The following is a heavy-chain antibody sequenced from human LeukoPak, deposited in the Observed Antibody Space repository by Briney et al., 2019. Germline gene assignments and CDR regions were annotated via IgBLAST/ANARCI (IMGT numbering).Heavy chain of an antibody. Sequence: GGSLILSCAASGFTFSSYSMNWVRQAPGKGLEWVSYITGSISTIYYTDSVKGRFTISRDNAKNSLYLQMNSLRAEDTAVYYCANYYDSSGLDYWGQGTLVTVSS. CDR1: GFTFSSYS. CDR2: ITGSISTI. D-gene: IGHD3-22*01. CDR3: ANYYDSSGLDY. V-gene: IGHV3-48*01. J-gene: IGHJ4*02.